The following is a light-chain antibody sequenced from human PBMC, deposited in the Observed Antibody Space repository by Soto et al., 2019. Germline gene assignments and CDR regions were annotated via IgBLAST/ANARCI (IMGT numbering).Light chain of an antibody. V-gene: IGKV2-28*01. CDR2: LGS. Sequence: DIVMTQSPLSLPVTPGEPASIFCRSSQSLLHSNGYNYLDWYLQKPGQSPQLLIYLGSNRASGVPDRFSGSGSGTDFTLKISRVQAEDVGVYYCRQDLQPPTNFSQGTNLEIK. J-gene: IGKJ2*01. CDR3: RQDLQPPTN. CDR1: QSLLHSNGYNY.